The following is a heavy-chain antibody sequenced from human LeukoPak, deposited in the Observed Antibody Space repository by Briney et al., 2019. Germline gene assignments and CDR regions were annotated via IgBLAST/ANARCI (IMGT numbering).Heavy chain of an antibody. CDR3: AREAEKAYYFDY. Sequence: SETLSLTCSVSGDSISTSSYYWGWIRQPPGKGLEWIGTIYYNGRTNYNPSLKSRVTLSLDTSKNQFSLKLSSVTAADTAVYYCAREAEKAYYFDYWGQGTLVTVSS. J-gene: IGHJ4*02. CDR2: IYYNGRT. V-gene: IGHV4-39*07. CDR1: GDSISTSSYY.